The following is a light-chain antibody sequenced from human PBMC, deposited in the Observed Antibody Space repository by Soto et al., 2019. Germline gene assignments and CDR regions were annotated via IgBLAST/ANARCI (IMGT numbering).Light chain of an antibody. Sequence: QSALTQPASVSGSPGQSITISCTGTSSDVGGYNYVSWYQQHPGTAPKLMIYEVSNRPSGVSNRFSGSKSGNTASLTISGLQAEDEAEYYYSSYTTISTLEVFGGGTKLTVL. J-gene: IGLJ3*02. CDR1: SSDVGGYNY. V-gene: IGLV2-14*01. CDR2: EVS. CDR3: SSYTTISTLEV.